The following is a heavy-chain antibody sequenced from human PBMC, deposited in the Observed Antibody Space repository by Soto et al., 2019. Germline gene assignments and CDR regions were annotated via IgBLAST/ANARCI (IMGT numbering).Heavy chain of an antibody. J-gene: IGHJ4*02. CDR2: IYYSGST. Sequence: PSETLSLTCTVSGGSISSSSYYWGWIRQPPGKGLEWIGSIYYSGSTYYNPSLKSRVTISVDTSKNQFSLKLSSVTAADTAVYYCARLSGYSGGWSRGYFDYWGQGTLVTVSS. V-gene: IGHV4-39*01. CDR1: GGSISSSSYY. D-gene: IGHD6-19*01. CDR3: ARLSGYSGGWSRGYFDY.